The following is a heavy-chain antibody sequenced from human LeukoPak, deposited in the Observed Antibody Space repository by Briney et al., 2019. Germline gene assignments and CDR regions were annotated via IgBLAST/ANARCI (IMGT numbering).Heavy chain of an antibody. CDR3: ARHSDRWRYAMDV. CDR1: GGSISFY. D-gene: IGHD1-26*01. CDR2: IYQSGST. V-gene: IGHV4-59*08. J-gene: IGHJ6*02. Sequence: SETLSLTCTVSGGSISFYWSWFRQSPGKGLEWIGQIYQSGSTDYNPSLRSRVTISRDTSKNQFSLQLPSVTASDTAVYYCARHSDRWRYAMDVWGQGTTVTVSS.